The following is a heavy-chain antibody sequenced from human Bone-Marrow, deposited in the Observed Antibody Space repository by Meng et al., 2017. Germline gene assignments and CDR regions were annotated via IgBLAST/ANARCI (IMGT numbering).Heavy chain of an antibody. Sequence: ASVKVSCKTSGYTFTGYALNWVRQAPGQGLEWMGGINTNTGNPTFAQAFTGRFGFSLDTSVSTAYLQISRLKAEDTAVYYCARATSLYYYTDSAPAAFDIWGQGKMVTVSS. J-gene: IGHJ3*02. CDR2: INTNTGNP. CDR1: GYTFTGYA. CDR3: ARATSLYYYTDSAPAAFDI. D-gene: IGHD3-10*01. V-gene: IGHV7-4-1*02.